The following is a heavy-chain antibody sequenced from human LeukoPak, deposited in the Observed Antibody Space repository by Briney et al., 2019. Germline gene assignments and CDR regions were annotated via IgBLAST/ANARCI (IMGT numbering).Heavy chain of an antibody. CDR3: AKGAYDYIEMGYFDD. CDR2: IIGSSGDT. J-gene: IGHJ4*02. Sequence: GGSLRLSCAASGFRFSNFAMSWVRQAPGKGLEWVSLIIGSSGDTLYADSVKGRFTISRDISKNRLYLQMNSLRAEDTALYYCAKGAYDYIEMGYFDDWGQGALVTVSS. V-gene: IGHV3-23*01. CDR1: GFRFSNFA. D-gene: IGHD5-12*01.